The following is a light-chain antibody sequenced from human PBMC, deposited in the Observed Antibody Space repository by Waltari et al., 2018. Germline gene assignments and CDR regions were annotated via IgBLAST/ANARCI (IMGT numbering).Light chain of an antibody. CDR3: QAWDSSTYVV. CDR1: TLGDNY. J-gene: IGLJ2*01. Sequence: SYEVTQPPSVSVSPGQTASIPCSGDTLGDNYACWYQQKPGQSPVLVIYQDSKRPSGIPERCSGSNSGNTATLTISGTQAMDEADYYCQAWDSSTYVVFGGGTKLTVL. V-gene: IGLV3-1*01. CDR2: QDS.